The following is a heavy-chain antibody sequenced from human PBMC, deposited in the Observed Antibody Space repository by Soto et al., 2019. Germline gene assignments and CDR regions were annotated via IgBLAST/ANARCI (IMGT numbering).Heavy chain of an antibody. CDR3: ARDRNNVVVPAAAGRRRFDP. J-gene: IGHJ5*02. Sequence: GESLKISCKGSGYSFTSYWIGWVRQMPGKGLEWMGIIYPGDSDTRYSPSFQGQVTISADKSISTAYLQWSSLKASDTAMYYCARDRNNVVVPAAAGRRRFDPWGQGTLVTVSS. V-gene: IGHV5-51*01. CDR1: GYSFTSYW. D-gene: IGHD2-2*01. CDR2: IYPGDSDT.